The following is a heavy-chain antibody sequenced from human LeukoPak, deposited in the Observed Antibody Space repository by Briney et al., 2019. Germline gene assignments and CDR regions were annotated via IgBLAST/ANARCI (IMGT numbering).Heavy chain of an antibody. CDR3: ARHPGNWGSAGSDAFDI. Sequence: PSETLSLTCTVSGGSISSYYWSWIRQPPGKGLEWIGYIYYSGSTNYNPSLKSRVTISVDTSKNQFSLKLSSVTAADTAVYYCARHPGNWGSAGSDAFDIWGQGTMVTVSS. V-gene: IGHV4-59*08. CDR2: IYYSGST. J-gene: IGHJ3*02. CDR1: GGSISSYY. D-gene: IGHD7-27*01.